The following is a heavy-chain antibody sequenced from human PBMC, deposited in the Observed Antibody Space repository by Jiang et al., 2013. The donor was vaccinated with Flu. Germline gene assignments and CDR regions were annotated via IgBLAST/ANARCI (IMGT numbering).Heavy chain of an antibody. J-gene: IGHJ6*02. D-gene: IGHD6-13*01. CDR1: GGSISSSSYY. CDR2: IYYSGST. CDR3: ARPPDSSNGMDV. V-gene: IGHV4-39*01. Sequence: PGLVKPSETLSLTCTVSGGSISSSSYYWGWIRQPPGKGLEWIGSIYYSGSTYYNPSLKSRVTISVDTSKNQFSLKLSSVTAADTAVYYCARPPDSSNGMDVWGQGTTVTVSS.